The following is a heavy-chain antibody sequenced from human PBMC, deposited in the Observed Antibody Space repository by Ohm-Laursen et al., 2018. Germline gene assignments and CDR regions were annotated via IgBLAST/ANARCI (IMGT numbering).Heavy chain of an antibody. J-gene: IGHJ4*02. Sequence: SLRLSCTASGFTVSSNYMSWVRQAPGKGLEWVSVIYSGGSTYYADSVKGRFTISRDNSKNTLYLQINSLRAEDTAVYYCATTVTADHWGQGTLVTVSS. V-gene: IGHV3-66*01. CDR3: ATTVTADH. CDR2: IYSGGST. CDR1: GFTVSSNY. D-gene: IGHD4-17*01.